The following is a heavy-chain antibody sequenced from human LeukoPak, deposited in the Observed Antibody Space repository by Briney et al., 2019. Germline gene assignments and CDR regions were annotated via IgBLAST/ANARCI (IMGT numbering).Heavy chain of an antibody. J-gene: IGHJ4*02. CDR3: AKDGGAVAGLDY. Sequence: GGSLRLSCAASGFTFSSYSMNWVRQAPGKGLEWVSSISSSSSSIYYADSVKGRFTISRDNAKNSLYLQMNSLRAEDTAVYYCAKDGGAVAGLDYWGQGTLVTVSS. CDR1: GFTFSSYS. CDR2: ISSSSSSI. D-gene: IGHD6-19*01. V-gene: IGHV3-21*01.